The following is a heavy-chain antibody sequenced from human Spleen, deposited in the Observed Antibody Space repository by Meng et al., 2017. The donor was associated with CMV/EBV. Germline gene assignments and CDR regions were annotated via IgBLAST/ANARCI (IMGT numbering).Heavy chain of an antibody. CDR1: GGSISSSNFY. Sequence: GSLRLSCTVSGGSISSSNFYWGWIRQPPGKGLEWIGTISYIGSTYYCPSLQSRVTISVDTSKNQFSLKLNSVTAADTAVYYCARDPKSSSWYHFDSWGQGTLVTVSS. D-gene: IGHD6-13*01. CDR2: ISYIGST. J-gene: IGHJ4*02. CDR3: ARDPKSSSWYHFDS. V-gene: IGHV4-39*07.